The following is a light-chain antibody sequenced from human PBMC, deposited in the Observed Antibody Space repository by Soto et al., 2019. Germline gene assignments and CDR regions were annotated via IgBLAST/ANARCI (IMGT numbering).Light chain of an antibody. Sequence: DIQMTQSPSSESASVGVRVTITCRASQGVSTWLAWYQQKPGKAPNLLIYTASSLQSRVPSRFSGSGSGTDFTLTINGLQPEDFATYYCQQAASLPITFGQGTRLEIK. V-gene: IGKV1-12*01. CDR2: TAS. CDR1: QGVSTW. CDR3: QQAASLPIT. J-gene: IGKJ5*01.